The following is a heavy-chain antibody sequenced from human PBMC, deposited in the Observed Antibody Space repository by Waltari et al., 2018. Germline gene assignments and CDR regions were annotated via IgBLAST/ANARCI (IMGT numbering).Heavy chain of an antibody. D-gene: IGHD2-15*01. Sequence: VQLQQWGAGLLKPSETLSLTCAVYGGSFSGYYWSWIRQPPGKGLEWVSGINWNGGSTGYADSVKGRFTISRDNAKNSLYLQMNSLRAEDTALYYCARAHCSGGSCYLNFDYWGQGTLVTVSS. V-gene: IGHV3-20*04. CDR2: INWNGGST. CDR3: ARAHCSGGSCYLNFDY. CDR1: GGSFSGYY. J-gene: IGHJ4*02.